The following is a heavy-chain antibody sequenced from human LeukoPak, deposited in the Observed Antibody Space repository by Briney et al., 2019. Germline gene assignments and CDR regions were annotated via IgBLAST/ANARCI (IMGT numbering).Heavy chain of an antibody. CDR2: INLSGGDT. CDR1: GYTFTTYY. D-gene: IGHD2-15*01. J-gene: IGHJ1*01. V-gene: IGHV1-46*01. Sequence: ASVKVSCKASGYTFTTYYMHWLRQAPGQGLEWMGTINLSGGDTTYSQKFQGRVTMTRDMSTSTVYMELSSLRSADTAVYYCAREGYCSGGSCHSGAHFQHWGQGTLVTVSS. CDR3: AREGYCSGGSCHSGAHFQH.